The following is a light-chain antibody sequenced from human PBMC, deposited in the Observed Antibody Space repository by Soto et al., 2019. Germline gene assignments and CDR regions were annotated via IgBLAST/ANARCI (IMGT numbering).Light chain of an antibody. Sequence: EIVLTHSPGTLSLSPGERATLSCRASQSVSSTYLAWYQQKPGQAPRVXIYGASSRATGIPDRFSGSGSGTEFTLTISRLEPEDFEVYYCQQYGSSPITFGQGTRLEIK. CDR2: GAS. J-gene: IGKJ5*01. V-gene: IGKV3-20*01. CDR1: QSVSSTY. CDR3: QQYGSSPIT.